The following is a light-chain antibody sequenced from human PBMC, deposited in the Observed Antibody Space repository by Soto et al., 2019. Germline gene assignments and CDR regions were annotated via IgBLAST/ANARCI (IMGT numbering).Light chain of an antibody. J-gene: IGLJ2*01. CDR3: SSYTSISTML. CDR1: SSDVGGYKF. CDR2: DVS. Sequence: QSALTQPASVSGSPGQSITISCTGTSSDVGGYKFVSWYQQPPGKAPKLIIYDVSDRPSGVSNRFSGSKSGNTASLTIAGLQAEDEADYYCSSYTSISTMLFGGGTKVTVL. V-gene: IGLV2-14*01.